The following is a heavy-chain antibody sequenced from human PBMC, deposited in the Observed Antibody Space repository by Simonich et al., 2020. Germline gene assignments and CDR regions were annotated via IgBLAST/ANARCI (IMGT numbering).Heavy chain of an antibody. CDR2: IYYSGST. CDR3: ARHDRWLQFYFDY. Sequence: QVQLQESGPGLVKPSETLSLTCTVSGGSINRYYWSWIRQPPGKRLEWIGYIYYSGSTNYNPALKSRVTISGDTSKNQFSLKLSSVTAADTAVYYCARHDRWLQFYFDYWGQGTLVTVSS. CDR1: GGSINRYY. D-gene: IGHD5-12*01. J-gene: IGHJ4*02. V-gene: IGHV4-59*08.